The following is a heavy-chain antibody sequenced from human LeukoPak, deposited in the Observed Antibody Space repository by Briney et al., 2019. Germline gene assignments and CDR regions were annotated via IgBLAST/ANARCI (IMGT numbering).Heavy chain of an antibody. V-gene: IGHV1-2*02. CDR3: ARHSSGWSFDY. CDR2: INPNSGGT. D-gene: IGHD6-19*01. Sequence: ASVKVSCKASGYTFTGQYMHWVRQAPGQGLEWMGWINPNSGGTNYAQKFQGRVTMTRDTSISTAHMELSRLRSDDTAVYYCARHSSGWSFDYWGQGTLVTVSS. J-gene: IGHJ4*02. CDR1: GYTFTGQY.